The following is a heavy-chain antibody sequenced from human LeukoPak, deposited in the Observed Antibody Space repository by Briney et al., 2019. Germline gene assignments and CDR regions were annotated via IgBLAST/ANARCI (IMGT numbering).Heavy chain of an antibody. V-gene: IGHV3-23*01. Sequence: GSLXXXCGASGFTFSSNGMSWVRQAPGKGREWVSAISGSGDKTYYADSVKGRFTISRDNSKNTLYLQMNSLRAEDTAVYYCAKVRSSSKFFDYWGQGTLVTVSS. CDR3: AKVRSSSKFFDY. CDR1: GFTFSSNG. J-gene: IGHJ4*02. D-gene: IGHD6-6*01. CDR2: ISGSGDKT.